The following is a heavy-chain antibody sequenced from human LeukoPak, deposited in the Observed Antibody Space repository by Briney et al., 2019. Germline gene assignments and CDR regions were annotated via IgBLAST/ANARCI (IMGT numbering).Heavy chain of an antibody. CDR1: GYTFSSYR. D-gene: IGHD3-10*01. V-gene: IGHV5-51*01. CDR2: IYPGDSDT. Sequence: GESLKISCKGSGYTFSSYRIAWVRQMPGKGLDWMGIIYPGDSDTRYSPSFQGQVTISADKSISTAYLQWSSLKASDTAMYYCARRGITMAHFDYWGQGTLVTVSS. J-gene: IGHJ4*02. CDR3: ARRGITMAHFDY.